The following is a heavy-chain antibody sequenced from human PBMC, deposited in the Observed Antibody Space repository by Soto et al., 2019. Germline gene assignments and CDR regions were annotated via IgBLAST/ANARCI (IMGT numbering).Heavy chain of an antibody. CDR2: IIPIFGTA. V-gene: IGHV1-69*06. D-gene: IGHD3-16*01. J-gene: IGHJ6*02. CDR1: GGTFSSYA. Sequence: ASVKVSCKASGGTFSSYAISWVREAPGQGLEWMGGIIPIFGTANYAQKFQGRVTITADKSTSTAYMELSSLRSEDTAVYYCARDDWGYYGMDVWGQGTTVTVYS. CDR3: ARDDWGYYGMDV.